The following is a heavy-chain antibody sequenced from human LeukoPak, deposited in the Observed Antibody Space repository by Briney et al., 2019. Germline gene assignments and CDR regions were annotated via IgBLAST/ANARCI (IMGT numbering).Heavy chain of an antibody. CDR1: GYTFTSYG. V-gene: IGHV1-18*01. CDR2: ISAYNGNT. CDR3: GASSIAALSSGY. Sequence: ASVKVSCKASGYTFTSYGISWVRQAPGQGLEWMGWISAYNGNTNYAQKLQGRVTMTTDTSTSTAYMELRSLRSDDTAVYYCGASSIAALSSGYWGQGTLVTVSS. J-gene: IGHJ4*02. D-gene: IGHD6-6*01.